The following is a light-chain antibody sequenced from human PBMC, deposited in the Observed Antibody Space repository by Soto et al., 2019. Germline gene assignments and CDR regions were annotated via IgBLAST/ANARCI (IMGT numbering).Light chain of an antibody. V-gene: IGKV1-39*01. CDR2: AAS. J-gene: IGKJ1*01. CDR3: QQSYSPWT. Sequence: DIQMTQSPSSLSASVGDRVTITCRASQSISSYLNWYQQKPGKAPKLLIYAASRLQSGVPSRFSGSGSATYFSLTISSLQPEDFASYYCQQSYSPWTFGQGTKVEIK. CDR1: QSISSY.